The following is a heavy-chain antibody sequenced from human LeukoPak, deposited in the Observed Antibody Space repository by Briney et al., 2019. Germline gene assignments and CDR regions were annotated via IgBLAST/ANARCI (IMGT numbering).Heavy chain of an antibody. Sequence: GGSLRLSCAVSGFTSSSYWMHWVRQAPGKGLVWVSRINSDGHITNYADSVKGRFTISRDNAKNTLYLQMNSLRAEDTAVYYCARDLVYNSGSSANWGQGTLVTVSS. CDR2: INSDGHIT. J-gene: IGHJ4*02. CDR1: GFTSSSYW. V-gene: IGHV3-74*01. CDR3: ARDLVYNSGSSAN. D-gene: IGHD3-10*01.